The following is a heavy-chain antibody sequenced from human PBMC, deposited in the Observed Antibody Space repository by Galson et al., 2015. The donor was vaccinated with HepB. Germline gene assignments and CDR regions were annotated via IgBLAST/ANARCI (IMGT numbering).Heavy chain of an antibody. CDR3: AKDVVVITTGVLAYSAFDI. D-gene: IGHD3-22*01. CDR1: GFTFSTYA. J-gene: IGHJ3*02. CDR2: TSGSGGST. V-gene: IGHV3-23*01. Sequence: SLRLSCAASGFTFSTYAMNWVRQAPGKGLEWVSATSGSGGSTYYADSVKGRFTISRDNSKNTLYLQMNSLRAEDTAVYYCAKDVVVITTGVLAYSAFDIWGQGTMVTVSS.